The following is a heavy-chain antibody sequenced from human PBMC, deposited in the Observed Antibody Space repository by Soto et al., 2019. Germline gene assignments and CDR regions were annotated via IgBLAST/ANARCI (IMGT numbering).Heavy chain of an antibody. V-gene: IGHV3-23*01. Sequence: HPGGSLRLSCAASGFTFSSYAMSWVRQAPGKGLEWVSAISGSGGSTYYADSVKGRFTISRDNSKNTLYLQMNSLRAEDKAVYYCAKDARVLTLGFLEWLSSYFDYWGQGTLVTVSS. D-gene: IGHD3-3*01. CDR1: GFTFSSYA. J-gene: IGHJ4*02. CDR3: AKDARVLTLGFLEWLSSYFDY. CDR2: ISGSGGST.